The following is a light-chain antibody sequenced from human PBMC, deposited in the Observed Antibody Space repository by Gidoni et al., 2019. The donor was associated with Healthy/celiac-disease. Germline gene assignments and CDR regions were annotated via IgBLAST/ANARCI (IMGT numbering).Light chain of an antibody. V-gene: IGKV4-1*01. CDR1: QSVLYSSNNNNY. Sequence: DIVRTQSPDSLAVSLGERATINCESRQSVLYSSNNNNYLAWYQQKPGQPPKLLIYSASTLESGVPDRFSGSGSGTDFTLTISSLQAEDVAVYYCQQYYSTPDTFGQGTKLEIK. J-gene: IGKJ2*01. CDR3: QQYYSTPDT. CDR2: SAS.